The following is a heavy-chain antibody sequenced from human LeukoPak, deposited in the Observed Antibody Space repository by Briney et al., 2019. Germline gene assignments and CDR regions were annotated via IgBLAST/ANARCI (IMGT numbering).Heavy chain of an antibody. CDR3: AKRGLVSGWPFDY. V-gene: IGHV3-23*01. D-gene: IGHD6-19*01. J-gene: IGHJ4*02. CDR1: GGSISSSSYY. Sequence: ETLSLTCTVSGGSISSSSYYWGWIRQPPGKGLEWVSVISGGGGSTYYADSVKGRFTISRDNSKNTLYLQMNSLRAEDTAVYYCAKRGLVSGWPFDYWGQGTLVTASS. CDR2: ISGGGGST.